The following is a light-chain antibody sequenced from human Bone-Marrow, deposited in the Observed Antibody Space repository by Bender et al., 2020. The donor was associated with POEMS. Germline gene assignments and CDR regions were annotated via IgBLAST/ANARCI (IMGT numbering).Light chain of an antibody. Sequence: SYELTQPPSVSVSPGQTATITCSGDALSKQYAYWYQQRPGQAPLLLISKDTERPSGIPERFSGSSSGTTVTLTISGVQSEDEADYYCQSADGSVTHQNWVFGGGTKLTVL. CDR2: KDT. V-gene: IGLV3-25*03. J-gene: IGLJ3*02. CDR1: ALSKQY. CDR3: QSADGSVTHQNWV.